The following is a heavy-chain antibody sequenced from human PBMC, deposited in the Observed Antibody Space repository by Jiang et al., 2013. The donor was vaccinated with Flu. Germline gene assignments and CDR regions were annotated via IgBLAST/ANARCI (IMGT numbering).Heavy chain of an antibody. CDR3: ARDDAANPRALVY. CDR2: IYYTGTT. CDR1: GGSISSYH. Sequence: TCTVSGGSISSYHWTWIRQPPGKGLEWIGHIYYTGTTEYNPSLKSRVAISMNTSKTQFSLNLRSVTAADTAVYYCARDDAANPRALVYWGQGTLVTVSS. D-gene: IGHD4/OR15-4a*01. J-gene: IGHJ4*02. V-gene: IGHV4-59*01.